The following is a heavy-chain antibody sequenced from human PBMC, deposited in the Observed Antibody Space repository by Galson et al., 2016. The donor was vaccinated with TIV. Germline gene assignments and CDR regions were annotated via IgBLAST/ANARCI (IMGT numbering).Heavy chain of an antibody. CDR2: ISSNSTYR. Sequence: LRLSCAASGFTFEDYGMQWVRQTPGKGLEWVSGISSNSTYRGYADSVKGRFTIFRDNAKNSLFLQMNSLRGEDTAVYYCTRVPQTYSSSWYDFDYWGQGALVTVSS. CDR3: TRVPQTYSSSWYDFDY. J-gene: IGHJ4*02. CDR1: GFTFEDYG. D-gene: IGHD6-13*01. V-gene: IGHV3-9*01.